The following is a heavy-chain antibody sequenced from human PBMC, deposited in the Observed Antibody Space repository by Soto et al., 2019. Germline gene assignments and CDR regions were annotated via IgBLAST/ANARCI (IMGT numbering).Heavy chain of an antibody. Sequence: ASVQVSYQASGYTFTSYGISWVRQAPGQGLEWMGWISAYNGNTNYAQKLQGRVTMTTDTSTSTAYMELRSLRSDDTAVYYCARDRDDYDSSGYYFCFDDWGQGTLVTVSS. V-gene: IGHV1-18*01. J-gene: IGHJ4*02. D-gene: IGHD3-22*01. CDR3: ARDRDDYDSSGYYFCFDD. CDR1: GYTFTSYG. CDR2: ISAYNGNT.